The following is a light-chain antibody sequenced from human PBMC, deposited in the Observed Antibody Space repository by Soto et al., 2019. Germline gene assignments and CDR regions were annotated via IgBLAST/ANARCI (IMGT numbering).Light chain of an antibody. Sequence: EIVLTQSPGTLSLSPGERATLSCRASQSVSSSYLAWYQQKPGQAPRLLIYDASSRATGNPDRFSGSGSGTDFTLNISRLEPEDFAVYYCQQYGSSRTFGQGTKVEIK. CDR2: DAS. J-gene: IGKJ1*01. CDR3: QQYGSSRT. V-gene: IGKV3-20*01. CDR1: QSVSSSY.